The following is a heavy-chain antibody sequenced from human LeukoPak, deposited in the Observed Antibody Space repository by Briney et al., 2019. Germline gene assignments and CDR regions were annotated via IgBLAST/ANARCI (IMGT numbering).Heavy chain of an antibody. CDR1: GYTFINYT. V-gene: IGHV1-3*01. CDR3: ARSARSEAADY. Sequence: ASVKVSCKASGYTFINYTMHWVRQAPGQRLEWMGWINAGNRNTKYPQKFQGRVTITRDTSATIAYMELSSLRSEDTAVYYCARSARSEAADYWGQGTLVTVSS. CDR2: INAGNRNT. J-gene: IGHJ4*02.